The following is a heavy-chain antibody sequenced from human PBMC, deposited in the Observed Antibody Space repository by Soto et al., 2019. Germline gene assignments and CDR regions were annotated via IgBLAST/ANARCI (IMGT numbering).Heavy chain of an antibody. J-gene: IGHJ4*02. V-gene: IGHV1-2*04. D-gene: IGHD5-18*01. CDR3: ARSYSYGSTRYYFDY. Sequence: QVQLVQSGAEVKKPGASVKVSCKASGYTFTGYYMHWVRQAPGQGLEWMGWINPNSGGTNYAQKFQGWVTMTRETSISTAYMELSRLRSDDTAVYYCARSYSYGSTRYYFDYWGQGTLVTVSS. CDR1: GYTFTGYY. CDR2: INPNSGGT.